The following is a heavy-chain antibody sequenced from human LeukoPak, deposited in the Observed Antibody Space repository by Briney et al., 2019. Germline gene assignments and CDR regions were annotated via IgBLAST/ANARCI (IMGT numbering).Heavy chain of an antibody. Sequence: SETLSLTCAVSGGSISSGGYYWSWIRQPPGKGLEWIGYIYYSGSTNYNPSLKSRVTISVDTSKNQFSLKLSSVTAADTAVYYCARVVVVPAAHYYYGMDVWGQGTTVTVSS. CDR1: GGSISSGGYY. V-gene: IGHV4-61*08. CDR3: ARVVVVPAAHYYYGMDV. D-gene: IGHD2-2*01. J-gene: IGHJ6*02. CDR2: IYYSGST.